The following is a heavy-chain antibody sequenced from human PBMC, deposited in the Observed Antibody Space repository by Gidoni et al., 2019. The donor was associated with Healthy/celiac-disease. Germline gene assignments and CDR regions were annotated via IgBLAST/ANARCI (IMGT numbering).Heavy chain of an antibody. V-gene: IGHV3-73*01. CDR1: GFTFSGSA. D-gene: IGHD6-19*01. J-gene: IGHJ6*03. CDR2: IRSKANSYAT. CDR3: AVGYYYYYMDV. Sequence: EVQLVESGGGLVPPGASLKLSCAASGFTFSGSAMHWVRQASGKGLEWVGRIRSKANSYATAYAASVKGRFTISRDDSKNTAYLQMNSLKTEDTAVYYCAVGYYYYYMDVWGKGTTVTVSS.